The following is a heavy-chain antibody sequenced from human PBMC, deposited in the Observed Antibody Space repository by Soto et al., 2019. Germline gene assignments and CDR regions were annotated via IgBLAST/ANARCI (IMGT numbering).Heavy chain of an antibody. J-gene: IGHJ4*02. CDR2: IWSDGTNK. CDR3: VRVFDTYYSDL. V-gene: IGHV3-33*01. D-gene: IGHD3-9*01. Sequence: QVQLVESGGGVVQPGRSLRISCAASGFTFSTYGMHWVRQAPGKGLEWVALIWSDGTNKYYADSVKGRFTISRDNSKKTLYLQMNSLRAEDTAVYYCVRVFDTYYSDLWGQGNMVTVSS. CDR1: GFTFSTYG.